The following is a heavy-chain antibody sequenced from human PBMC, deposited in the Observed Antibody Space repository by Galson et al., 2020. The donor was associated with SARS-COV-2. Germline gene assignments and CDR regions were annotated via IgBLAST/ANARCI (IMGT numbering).Heavy chain of an antibody. D-gene: IGHD6-19*01. Sequence: TGGSLRLSCAASGFTFSSYPMEWVRQAPGKGLEWVAVISYDGNNKYYADSVKGRFTISRDNSKNTLYLEMNSLRPEDTAIYYCARGNLDRGWYRNYFDYWGQGTLVTVSS. CDR2: ISYDGNNK. CDR1: GFTFSSYP. CDR3: ARGNLDRGWYRNYFDY. J-gene: IGHJ4*02. V-gene: IGHV3-30-3*01.